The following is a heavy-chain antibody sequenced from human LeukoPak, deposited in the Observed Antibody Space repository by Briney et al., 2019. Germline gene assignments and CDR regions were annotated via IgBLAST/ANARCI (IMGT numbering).Heavy chain of an antibody. CDR2: IIPILGIA. J-gene: IGHJ4*02. D-gene: IGHD4-17*01. V-gene: IGHV1-69*04. CDR1: GGTFSSYA. Sequence: SVKVSCKASGGTFSSYAISRVRQAPGQGLEWMGRIIPILGIANYAQKFQGRVTITADKSTSTAYMELSSLRSEDTAVYYCARDVDYGDYGFYFDYWGQGTLVTVSS. CDR3: ARDVDYGDYGFYFDY.